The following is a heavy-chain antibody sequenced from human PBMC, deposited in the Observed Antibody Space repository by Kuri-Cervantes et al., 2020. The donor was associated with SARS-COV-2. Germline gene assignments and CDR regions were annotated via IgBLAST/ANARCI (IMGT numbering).Heavy chain of an antibody. D-gene: IGHD3-22*01. CDR3: AKALPLGHQSYYPMDV. J-gene: IGHJ6*02. V-gene: IGHV3-23*01. Sequence: GGSLRLSCSASGFTFNDFAMTWVRQAPGKGLEWVSSLTSTEGLAYYADSVRGRFTISRDNSRNILFLQMSSLRVEDSAVYYCAKALPLGHQSYYPMDVWGQGATVTVSS. CDR2: LTSTEGLA. CDR1: GFTFNDFA.